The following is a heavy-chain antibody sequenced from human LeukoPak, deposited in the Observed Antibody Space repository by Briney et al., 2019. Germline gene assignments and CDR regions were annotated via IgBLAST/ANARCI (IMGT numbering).Heavy chain of an antibody. J-gene: IGHJ4*02. D-gene: IGHD6-19*01. Sequence: SQTLSLTCAISGDSVSSDNAAWNWIRQSPSRGLEWLGRTYYRSQWYNDYAISVESRITINPDTSKNRFSLQLNSVTPEDTAVYYCTREYSSGWYLYYFDYWGQGTLVTVSS. V-gene: IGHV6-1*01. CDR1: GDSVSSDNAA. CDR2: TYYRSQWYN. CDR3: TREYSSGWYLYYFDY.